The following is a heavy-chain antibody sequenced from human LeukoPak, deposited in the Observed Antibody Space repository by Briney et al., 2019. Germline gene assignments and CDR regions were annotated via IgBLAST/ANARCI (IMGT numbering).Heavy chain of an antibody. D-gene: IGHD6-19*01. CDR3: AKEVGQWLVRVVDDAFDI. CDR2: ISYDGSNK. V-gene: IGHV3-30*18. Sequence: GGSLRLSCAASGFTFSSYGMHWVRQAPGKGLEWVAVISYDGSNKYYADSVKGRFTISRDNSKNTLYLQMNSLRAEDTAVYYCAKEVGQWLVRVVDDAFDIWGQGTMVTVSS. J-gene: IGHJ3*02. CDR1: GFTFSSYG.